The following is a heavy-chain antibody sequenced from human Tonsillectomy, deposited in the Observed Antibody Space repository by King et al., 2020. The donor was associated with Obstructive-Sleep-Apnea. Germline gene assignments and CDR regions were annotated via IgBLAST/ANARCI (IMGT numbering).Heavy chain of an antibody. CDR2: IYYSGRT. CDR3: ARASKGDCSSTSCPSFRYFDY. D-gene: IGHD2-2*01. Sequence: VQLQESGPGLVKPSETLSLTCTVSGGSVSSGSYYLRWIPQPPGKGPEGVGYIYYSGRTNYNPPPKSRVTISVDTSKNQFSLKLSSVTAADTAVYYCARASKGDCSSTSCPSFRYFDYWGQGTLVTVSS. J-gene: IGHJ4*02. V-gene: IGHV4-61*01. CDR1: GGSVSSGSYY.